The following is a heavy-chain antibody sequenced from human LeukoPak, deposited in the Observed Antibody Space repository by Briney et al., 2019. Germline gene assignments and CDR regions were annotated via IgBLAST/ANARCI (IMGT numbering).Heavy chain of an antibody. Sequence: PGGSLRLSCAASGFTFNRYWMSWVRQAPGKELQWVANIKQDGSAKYYVDSVKGRFTISRDNAKNSLYLQMNSLRAEDTAIYYCARDPYNGNYGDSYYYYMDVWGKGTTVTISS. CDR3: ARDPYNGNYGDSYYYYMDV. CDR2: IKQDGSAK. J-gene: IGHJ6*03. CDR1: GFTFNRYW. V-gene: IGHV3-7*01. D-gene: IGHD1-26*01.